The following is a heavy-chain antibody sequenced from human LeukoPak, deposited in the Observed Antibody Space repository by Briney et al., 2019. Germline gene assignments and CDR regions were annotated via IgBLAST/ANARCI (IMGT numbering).Heavy chain of an antibody. J-gene: IGHJ3*02. CDR3: AKVGVRGVTDAFDI. CDR2: ISWNSGSI. D-gene: IGHD3-10*01. CDR1: GFTFDDYA. Sequence: PGGSLRLSCAASGFTFDDYAMHWVRQAPGKGLEWVSGISWNSGSIGYADSVKGRFTISRDNAKNSLYLQMNSLRAEDTALYYCAKVGVRGVTDAFDIWGQGTMVTVSS. V-gene: IGHV3-9*01.